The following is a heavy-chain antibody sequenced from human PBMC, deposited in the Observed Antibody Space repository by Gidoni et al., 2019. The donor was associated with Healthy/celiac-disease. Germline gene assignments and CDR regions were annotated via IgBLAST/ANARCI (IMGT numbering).Heavy chain of an antibody. J-gene: IGHJ4*02. CDR3: ARGPNRMTTVTLFDY. CDR2: ISSSSSYI. D-gene: IGHD4-17*01. Sequence: EVQLVESGGGLVTPGGSLRLSCAASGSTSSSYSMNWVRQALGKGLEWVSSISSSSSYIYDADSVKDRFTSSRDNAKNSLYLQMNSLRAEDTAVYYCARGPNRMTTVTLFDYWGQGTLVTVSS. V-gene: IGHV3-21*01. CDR1: GSTSSSYS.